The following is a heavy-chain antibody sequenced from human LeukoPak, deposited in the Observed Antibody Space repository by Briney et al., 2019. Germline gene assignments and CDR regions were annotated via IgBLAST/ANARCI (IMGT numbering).Heavy chain of an antibody. CDR1: GYTFTSYA. CDR2: INAGNGNT. D-gene: IGHD6-19*01. J-gene: IGHJ4*02. V-gene: IGHV1-3*01. CDR3: ARGEIAVAAYDY. Sequence: ASVKVSCKASGYTFTSYAMHWVRQAPGQRLEWMGWINAGNGNTKYSQKFQGRVTITRDTFASTAYMELGSLRSEDTAVYYCARGEIAVAAYDYWGQGTLVTVSS.